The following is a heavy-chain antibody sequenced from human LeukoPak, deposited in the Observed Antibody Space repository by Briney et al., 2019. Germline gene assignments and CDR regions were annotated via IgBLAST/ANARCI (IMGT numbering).Heavy chain of an antibody. CDR2: MNPNSGNT. Sequence: GASVKVSCKASGGTFTSYDINWVRQATGQGLEWMGWMNPNSGNTGYAQKFQGRVTITRNTSISTAYMELSSLRSEDTAVYYCARGVDGYYGSGVDYWGQGTLVTVSS. J-gene: IGHJ4*02. V-gene: IGHV1-8*03. CDR1: GGTFTSYD. D-gene: IGHD3-10*01. CDR3: ARGVDGYYGSGVDY.